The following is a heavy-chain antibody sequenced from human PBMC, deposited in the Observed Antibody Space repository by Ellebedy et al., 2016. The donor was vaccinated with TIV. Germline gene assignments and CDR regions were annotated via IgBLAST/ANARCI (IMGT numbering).Heavy chain of an antibody. Sequence: MPSETLSLTCTVSGGPISPHYWSWIRQSPGKGLEWIGYTYYGGSPKYNPSLKSRVTISVDTSKNQLSLKLASVTVADTAVYYCARLSALTFDGMEVWGQGTTVTVSS. CDR1: GGPISPHY. J-gene: IGHJ6*02. D-gene: IGHD1-14*01. V-gene: IGHV4-59*08. CDR3: ARLSALTFDGMEV. CDR2: TYYGGSP.